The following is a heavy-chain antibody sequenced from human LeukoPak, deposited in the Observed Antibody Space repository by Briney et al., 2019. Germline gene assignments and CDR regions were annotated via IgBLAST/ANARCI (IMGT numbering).Heavy chain of an antibody. J-gene: IGHJ6*02. V-gene: IGHV4-59*01. CDR3: ARADYDFWSGHIGRYYGMDV. Sequence: SETLSLTCAVYGGSFSGYYWSWIRQPPGKGLEWIGYIYYSGSTNYNPSLKSRVTISVDTSKNQFSLELSSVTAADTAVYYCARADYDFWSGHIGRYYGMDVWGQGTTVTVSS. CDR1: GGSFSGYY. D-gene: IGHD3-3*01. CDR2: IYYSGST.